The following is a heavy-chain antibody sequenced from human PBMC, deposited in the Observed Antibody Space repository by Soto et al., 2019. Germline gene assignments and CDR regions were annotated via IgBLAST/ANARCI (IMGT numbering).Heavy chain of an antibody. J-gene: IGHJ6*02. CDR1: GVTFSSYA. Sequence: GASVKVSCKASGVTFSSYAISWVRQAPGQGLEWMGGIIPIFGTANYAQKFQGRVTITADESTSTAYMELSSLRSEDTAVYYCARTTMTTVTTRPYYYYYGMDVWGQGTTVTVSS. D-gene: IGHD4-17*01. V-gene: IGHV1-69*13. CDR2: IIPIFGTA. CDR3: ARTTMTTVTTRPYYYYYGMDV.